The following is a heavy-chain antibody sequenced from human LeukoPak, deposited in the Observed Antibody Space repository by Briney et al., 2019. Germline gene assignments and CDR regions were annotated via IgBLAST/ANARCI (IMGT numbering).Heavy chain of an antibody. CDR3: VRDGSYYDSSGYYYLY. V-gene: IGHV1-69*13. D-gene: IGHD3-22*01. J-gene: IGHJ4*02. CDR1: GYTFTSYD. Sequence: SVKVSCKASGYTFTSYDISWVRQAPGQGLEWMGGITPMFGTANYAQKFQGRVTITADESTSTAYMELSSLRSEDTAVYYCVRDGSYYDSSGYYYLYWGQGTLVTVSS. CDR2: ITPMFGTA.